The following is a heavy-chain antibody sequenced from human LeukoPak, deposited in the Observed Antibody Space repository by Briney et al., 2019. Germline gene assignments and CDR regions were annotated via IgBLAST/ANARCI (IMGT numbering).Heavy chain of an antibody. Sequence: HPGGSLRLSCAASGFTFSSYWMSWVRQAPWKGLEWVANIKQDGSEKYYVDSVKGRFTISRDNAKNSLYLQMDSLRAEDTAVYYCAREIWFGELFPYYFDYWGQGTLVTVSS. CDR1: GFTFSSYW. J-gene: IGHJ4*02. V-gene: IGHV3-7*03. CDR3: AREIWFGELFPYYFDY. D-gene: IGHD3-10*01. CDR2: IKQDGSEK.